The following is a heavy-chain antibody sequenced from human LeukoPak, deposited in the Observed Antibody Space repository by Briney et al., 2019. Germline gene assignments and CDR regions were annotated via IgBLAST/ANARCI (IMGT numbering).Heavy chain of an antibody. J-gene: IGHJ5*02. CDR1: GGSISTYY. CDR3: ARHYGP. D-gene: IGHD3-16*01. V-gene: IGHV4-59*05. Sequence: SETLSLTCAVSGGSISTYYWNWIRQPPGKGLEWIGSIYDSGSTYYNPSLKSRVTISVDTSKNQFSLKLNSVTAADTAVYYCARHYGPWGQGTLVTVSS. CDR2: IYDSGST.